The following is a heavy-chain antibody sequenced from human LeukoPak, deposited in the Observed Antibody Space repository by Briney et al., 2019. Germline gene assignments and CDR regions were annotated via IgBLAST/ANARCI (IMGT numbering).Heavy chain of an antibody. CDR3: ARARITMVRGVPLGY. V-gene: IGHV3-7*01. CDR1: GFTFSSYW. Sequence: PGGSLRLSCAASGFTFSSYWMSWVRQAPGKGLEWVANIKEDGSEKYYVDSVKGRFTISRDNAKNSLYLQMNSLRAEDTAVYYCARARITMVRGVPLGYWGQGTLVTVSS. CDR2: IKEDGSEK. J-gene: IGHJ4*02. D-gene: IGHD3-10*01.